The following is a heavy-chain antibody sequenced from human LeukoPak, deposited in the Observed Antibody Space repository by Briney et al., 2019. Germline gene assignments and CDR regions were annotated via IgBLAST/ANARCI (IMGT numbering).Heavy chain of an antibody. J-gene: IGHJ4*02. V-gene: IGHV3-73*01. CDR1: GFTFSAST. Sequence: GGSLRLSCAASGFTFSASTMHWVRQASGKGLGWVGRVRSKANSYATAYAASVTGRFTISRDDSKNTAYLQMNSLKTEDTAVYYCSTDLWFGELLSDSWGQGTLVTVSS. CDR2: VRSKANSYAT. D-gene: IGHD3-10*01. CDR3: STDLWFGELLSDS.